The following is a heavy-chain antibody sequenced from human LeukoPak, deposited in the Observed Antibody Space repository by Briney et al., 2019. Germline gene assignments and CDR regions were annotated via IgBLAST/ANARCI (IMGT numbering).Heavy chain of an antibody. Sequence: GGSLRLSCAASGFTFSSYWMTWDRQAPGKGLEWVANIKQDGSEKYYVDSVKGRFAISRDNAKNSLYLQMNSLRAEDTAVYYCARRALSSGYYPQFDYWGQGTLVTVSS. CDR2: IKQDGSEK. V-gene: IGHV3-7*01. D-gene: IGHD3-22*01. CDR1: GFTFSSYW. J-gene: IGHJ4*02. CDR3: ARRALSSGYYPQFDY.